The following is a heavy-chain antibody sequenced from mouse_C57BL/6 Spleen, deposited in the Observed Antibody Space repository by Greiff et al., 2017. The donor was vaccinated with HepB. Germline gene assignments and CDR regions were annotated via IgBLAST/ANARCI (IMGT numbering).Heavy chain of an antibody. V-gene: IGHV5-17*01. Sequence: EVKLMESGGGLVKPGGSLKLSCAASGFTFSDYGMHWVRQAPEKGLEWVAYISSGSSTIYYADTVKGRFTISRDNAKNTLFLQMTSLRSEDTAMYYCARIEDYCAMDYWGQGTSVTVSS. CDR3: ARIEDYCAMDY. J-gene: IGHJ4*01. CDR1: GFTFSDYG. CDR2: ISSGSSTI.